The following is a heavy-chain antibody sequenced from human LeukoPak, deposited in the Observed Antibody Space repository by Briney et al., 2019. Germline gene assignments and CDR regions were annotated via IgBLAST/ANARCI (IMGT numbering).Heavy chain of an antibody. V-gene: IGHV4-39*07. D-gene: IGHD3-9*01. J-gene: IGHJ4*02. CDR1: GGSISSSSYY. Sequence: PSETLSLTCTVSGGSISSSSYYWGWIRQPPGKGLEWVGSIYYSGSTNYNPSLKSRVTISVDTSKNQFSLKLSSVTAADTAVYYCARSTSLRYFDWLLEVWGQGTLVTVSS. CDR3: ARSTSLRYFDWLLEV. CDR2: IYYSGST.